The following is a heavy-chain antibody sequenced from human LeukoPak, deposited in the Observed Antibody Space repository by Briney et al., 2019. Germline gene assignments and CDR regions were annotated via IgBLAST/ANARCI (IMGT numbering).Heavy chain of an antibody. CDR3: AGVTDDSSGYYAPKVFDY. CDR2: IYYSGST. CDR1: GGSISSGGYY. D-gene: IGHD3-22*01. V-gene: IGHV4-31*03. Sequence: SQTLSLTCTVSGGSISSGGYYWSWIRQHPGKGLEWIGYIYYSGSTYYNPSLKSRVTISVDTSKNQFSLKLSSVTAADTAVYYCAGVTDDSSGYYAPKVFDYWGQGTLVTVSS. J-gene: IGHJ4*02.